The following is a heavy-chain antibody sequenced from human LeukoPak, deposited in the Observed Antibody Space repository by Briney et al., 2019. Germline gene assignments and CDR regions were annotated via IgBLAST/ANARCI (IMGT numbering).Heavy chain of an antibody. V-gene: IGHV3-48*01. Sequence: GGSLRLSCAASGFTFSSYSMNWVRQAPGKGLEWVSYISSSSSTIYYADSVKGRFTISRGNAKNSLYLQMNSLRAEDTAVYYCAAGPLGYCSSTSCYPFDYWGQGTLVTVSS. J-gene: IGHJ4*02. CDR3: AAGPLGYCSSTSCYPFDY. CDR1: GFTFSSYS. CDR2: ISSSSSTI. D-gene: IGHD2-2*01.